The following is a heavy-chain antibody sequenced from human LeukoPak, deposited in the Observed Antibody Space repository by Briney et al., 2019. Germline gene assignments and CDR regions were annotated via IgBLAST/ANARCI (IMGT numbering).Heavy chain of an antibody. Sequence: ASVKVSCKASGYTFTSYDINWVRQATGQGLEWMGWMNPNSGNTGYAQKFQGRVTMTRNTSISTAYMELSSLRSEDTAVYYCARDLSEIVVVTAMTDDAFDIWGQGTMVTVSS. CDR1: GYTFTSYD. D-gene: IGHD2-21*02. J-gene: IGHJ3*02. V-gene: IGHV1-8*01. CDR3: ARDLSEIVVVTAMTDDAFDI. CDR2: MNPNSGNT.